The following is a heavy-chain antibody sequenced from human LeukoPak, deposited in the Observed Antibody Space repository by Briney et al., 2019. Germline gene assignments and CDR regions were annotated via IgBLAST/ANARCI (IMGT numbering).Heavy chain of an antibody. Sequence: PGRSLRLSCAASGFTFDDYAMHWVRQAPGKGLEWVSGISWNSGSIGYADSVKGRFTISRDNAKNSLYLQMNSLRAEVMALYYXXKTFLPKHDAFDIWGQGTMVTVSS. CDR3: XKTFLPKHDAFDI. CDR1: GFTFDDYA. CDR2: ISWNSGSI. J-gene: IGHJ3*02. V-gene: IGHV3-9*03.